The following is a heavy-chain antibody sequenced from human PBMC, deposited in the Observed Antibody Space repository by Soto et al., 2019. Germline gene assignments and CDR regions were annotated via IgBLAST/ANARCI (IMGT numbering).Heavy chain of an antibody. CDR1: GFTFSSYA. D-gene: IGHD2-2*01. Sequence: VGSLRLSCAASGFTFSSYAMSWVRQAPGKGLEWVSAISGSGGSTYYADSVKGRFTISRDNSKNTLYLQMSSLRAEDTAVYYCAKESSSTSSNWFDPWGQGTLVTVSS. J-gene: IGHJ5*02. CDR3: AKESSSTSSNWFDP. V-gene: IGHV3-23*01. CDR2: ISGSGGST.